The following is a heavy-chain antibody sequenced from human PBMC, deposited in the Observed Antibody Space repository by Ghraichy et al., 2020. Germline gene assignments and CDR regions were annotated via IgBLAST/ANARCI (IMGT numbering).Heavy chain of an antibody. J-gene: IGHJ6*02. CDR1: GGSISSYY. Sequence: SETLSLTCTVSGGSISSYYWSWIRQPAGKGLEWIGRIYTSGSTNYNPSLKSRVTMSVDTTTNQFSLKLSSVTAADTAVYYCAREWPGGYYYGMDVWGQGTTVTVSS. CDR2: IYTSGST. V-gene: IGHV4-4*07. D-gene: IGHD3-16*01. CDR3: AREWPGGYYYGMDV.